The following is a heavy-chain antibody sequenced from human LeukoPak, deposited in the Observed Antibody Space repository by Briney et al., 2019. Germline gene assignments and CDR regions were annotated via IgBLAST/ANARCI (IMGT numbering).Heavy chain of an antibody. V-gene: IGHV4-61*01. Sequence: SETLSLTCTVSGGSISSRSYYWSWIRQPPGKGLEWIGYIYYSGSTNYNPSLKSRVTISVDTSKNQFSLKLSSVTAADTAVYYCARASKIYDILTGYYYYFDYWGQGTLVTVSS. CDR2: IYYSGST. CDR3: ARASKIYDILTGYYYYFDY. D-gene: IGHD3-9*01. J-gene: IGHJ4*02. CDR1: GGSISSRSYY.